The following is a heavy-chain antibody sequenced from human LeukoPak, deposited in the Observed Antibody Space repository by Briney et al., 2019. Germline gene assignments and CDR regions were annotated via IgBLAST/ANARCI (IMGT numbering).Heavy chain of an antibody. J-gene: IGHJ4*02. D-gene: IGHD3-22*01. CDR3: AFADSSGYYFVLDY. CDR2: INAGNGNT. Sequence: ASVKVSCKASGYTFTSYAMHWVRQAPGQRLEWMGWINAGNGNTKYSQKFQGRVAITRDTSASTAYMELSSLSSEDTAVYYRAFADSSGYYFVLDYWGQGTLVTVSS. V-gene: IGHV1-3*01. CDR1: GYTFTSYA.